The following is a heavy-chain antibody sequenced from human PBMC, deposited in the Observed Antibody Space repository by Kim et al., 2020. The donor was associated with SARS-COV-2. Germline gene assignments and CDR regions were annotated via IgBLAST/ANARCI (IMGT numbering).Heavy chain of an antibody. CDR3: AKDGYGYSSGWLLY. V-gene: IGHV3-23*01. CDR2: ISGSGGST. CDR1: GFTFSSYA. Sequence: GGSLRLSCAASGFTFSSYAMSWVRQAPGKGLEWVSAISGSGGSTYYADSVKGRFTISRDNSKNTLYLQMNSLRAEDTAVYYCAKDGYGYSSGWLLYWGQGTLVTVSS. D-gene: IGHD6-19*01. J-gene: IGHJ4*02.